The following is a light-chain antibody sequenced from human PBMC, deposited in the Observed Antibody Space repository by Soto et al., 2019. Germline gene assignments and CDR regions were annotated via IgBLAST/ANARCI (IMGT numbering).Light chain of an antibody. V-gene: IGLV2-8*01. CDR2: EVS. Sequence: QSALTQPPSASGSPGQSVTISCTGTSSDVGGYNYVSWYQQHPGKAPKLIIYEVSKRPSGVPDRFSGSKSGNTASLTVSGLQAEDEADYFCTSYAGNNNLLFGGGTQLTVL. CDR1: SSDVGGYNY. CDR3: TSYAGNNNLL. J-gene: IGLJ7*01.